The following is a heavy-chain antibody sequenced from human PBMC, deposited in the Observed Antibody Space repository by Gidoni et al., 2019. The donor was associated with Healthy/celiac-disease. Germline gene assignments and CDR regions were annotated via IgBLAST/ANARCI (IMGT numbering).Heavy chain of an antibody. V-gene: IGHV3-9*01. J-gene: IGHJ4*02. Sequence: EVQLVESGGGLVQPGRSLRLSCAASGFTFDAYAMHWVRQAPGKGLEWVSGISWNSGSIGYADSVKGRFTISRDNAKNSLYLQMNSLRAEDTALYYCAKGRMITGFWYYFDYWGQGTLVTVSS. CDR3: AKGRMITGFWYYFDY. D-gene: IGHD3-16*01. CDR2: ISWNSGSI. CDR1: GFTFDAYA.